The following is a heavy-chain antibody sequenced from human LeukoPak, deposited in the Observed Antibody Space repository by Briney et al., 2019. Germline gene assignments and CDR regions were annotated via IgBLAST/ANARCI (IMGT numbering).Heavy chain of an antibody. CDR2: IYPGDSDT. CDR3: ARHKIVEEVTHYYYYYYMDV. D-gene: IGHD3-16*02. Sequence: GESLKISCKGSGYSFTSYWIGWVRQMPGKGLEWMGIIYPGDSDTRYSPSFQGQVTISAVKSISTAYLQWSSLKASDTAMYYCARHKIVEEVTHYYYYYYMDVWGKGTTVTVSS. CDR1: GYSFTSYW. J-gene: IGHJ6*03. V-gene: IGHV5-51*01.